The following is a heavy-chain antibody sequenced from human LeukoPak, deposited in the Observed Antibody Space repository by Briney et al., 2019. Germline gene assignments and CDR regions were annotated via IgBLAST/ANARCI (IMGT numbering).Heavy chain of an antibody. Sequence: SETLSLTCTVPGGSISSSSYYWGWIRQPPGKGLEWIGSIYYSGSTYYNPSLKSRVTLSVDTSKNQFSLKLSSVTAADTAVYYCARTVQLERRWFDPWGQGTLVTVSS. CDR3: ARTVQLERRWFDP. J-gene: IGHJ5*02. CDR2: IYYSGST. V-gene: IGHV4-39*01. CDR1: GGSISSSSYY. D-gene: IGHD1-1*01.